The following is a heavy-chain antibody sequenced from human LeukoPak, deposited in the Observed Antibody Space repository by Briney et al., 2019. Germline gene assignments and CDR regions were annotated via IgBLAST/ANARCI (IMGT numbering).Heavy chain of an antibody. CDR2: INHSGST. D-gene: IGHD1-7*01. CDR1: GGSFSGYY. J-gene: IGHJ4*02. V-gene: IGHV4-34*01. CDR3: ARVRNYVNY. Sequence: SETLSLPCAVYGGSFSGYYWSWIRQPPGKGLEWIGEINHSGSTNYNPSLKSRVTISVDTSKNQFSLKLSSVTAADTAVYYCARVRNYVNYWGQGTLVTVSS.